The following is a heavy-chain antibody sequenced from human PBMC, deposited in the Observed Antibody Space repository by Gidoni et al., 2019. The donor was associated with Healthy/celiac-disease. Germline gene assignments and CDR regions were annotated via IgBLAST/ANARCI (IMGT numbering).Heavy chain of an antibody. CDR1: GFTFSSYA. D-gene: IGHD2-21*02. J-gene: IGHJ4*02. CDR2: ISYDGSNK. Sequence: QVQLVESGGGVVQPGRSLRLSCAASGFTFSSYAMHWVRQAPGKGLEWVAVISYDGSNKYYADSVKGRFTISRDNSKNTLYLQMNSLRAEDTAVYYCASVTVTHEGDYWGQGTLVTVSS. V-gene: IGHV3-30-3*01. CDR3: ASVTVTHEGDY.